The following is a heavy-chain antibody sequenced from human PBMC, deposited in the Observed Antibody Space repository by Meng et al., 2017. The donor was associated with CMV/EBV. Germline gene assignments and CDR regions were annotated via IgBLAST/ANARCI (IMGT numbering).Heavy chain of an antibody. D-gene: IGHD6-13*01. J-gene: IGHJ6*02. CDR2: IVVGSGNT. CDR3: AADSNGGSSSWLGHYYYYGMDV. Sequence: SAKVSCKASGFIFTISAVQWLRQARGQRLEWIGWIVVGSGNTNYAQKFQERVTIPRDMSTSTAYMELSSLRSEDTAVYYCAADSNGGSSSWLGHYYYYGMDVWGQGTTVTVSS. V-gene: IGHV1-58*01. CDR1: GFIFTISA.